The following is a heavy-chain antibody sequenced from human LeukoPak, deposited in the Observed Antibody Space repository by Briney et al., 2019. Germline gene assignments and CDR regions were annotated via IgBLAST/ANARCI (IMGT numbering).Heavy chain of an antibody. Sequence: ASVTVSCTASGYTFTDYYLHWLRPAPGQGLEWMGWINPNSGGAKYAQKFQGRVTMTRDTSINTAYMELSRVRYDDTALYYCARDVIVGATTGPNYWGQGTLVTVSS. CDR1: GYTFTDYY. CDR2: INPNSGGA. D-gene: IGHD1-26*01. CDR3: ARDVIVGATTGPNY. V-gene: IGHV1-2*02. J-gene: IGHJ4*02.